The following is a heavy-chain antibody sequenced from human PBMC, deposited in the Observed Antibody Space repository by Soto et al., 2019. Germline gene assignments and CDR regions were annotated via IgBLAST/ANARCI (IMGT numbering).Heavy chain of an antibody. J-gene: IGHJ6*02. CDR2: ISSDGTKK. V-gene: IGHV3-30-3*01. CDR3: AKAVAAAYYYHYYGMDV. CDR1: GFALDTYA. D-gene: IGHD6-13*01. Sequence: PGGSLRLSCEASGFALDTYAMHWVRQAPGKGLEWVALISSDGTKKHLADSVKGRFTISRDNSKSFFYLQMKSVRGEDTAVYYCAKAVAAAYYYHYYGMDVWGQGTTVTVSS.